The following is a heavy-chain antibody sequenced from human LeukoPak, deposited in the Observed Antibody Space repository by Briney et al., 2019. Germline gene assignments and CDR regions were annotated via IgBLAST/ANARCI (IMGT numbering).Heavy chain of an antibody. J-gene: IGHJ5*02. Sequence: GGSLRLSCAASGFSFRRYDMHWVRQAPGKGLEWVAATSYDGTSELYADFVKGRFSISRDNSRNTLSLQMDTLRPEDTAIYYCARAKGLAGSYLDNWFDPWGQGTLVTVSS. D-gene: IGHD1-26*01. CDR2: TSYDGTSE. CDR1: GFSFRRYD. V-gene: IGHV3-30*04. CDR3: ARAKGLAGSYLDNWFDP.